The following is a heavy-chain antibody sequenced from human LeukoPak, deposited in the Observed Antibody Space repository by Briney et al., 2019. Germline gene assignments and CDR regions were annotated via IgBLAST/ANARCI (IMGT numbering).Heavy chain of an antibody. CDR3: ARAYLLETMVVNGYHDAFDI. V-gene: IGHV1-69*01. CDR1: GGTFSSYA. CDR2: IIPIFGTA. Sequence: SVKVSCKASGGTFSSYAISWVRQAPGQGLEWMGGIIPIFGTANYAQKFQGRVTITADESTSTAYLELSSLRSEDTAVYYCARAYLLETMVVNGYHDAFDIWGQGTMVTVSS. J-gene: IGHJ3*02. D-gene: IGHD4-23*01.